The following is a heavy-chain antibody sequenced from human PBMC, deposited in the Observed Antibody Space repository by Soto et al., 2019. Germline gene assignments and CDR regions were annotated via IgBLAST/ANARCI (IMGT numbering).Heavy chain of an antibody. Sequence: ASLKVACKTAGYTFTSYGISCGRHTNGQGLELMGWISAYNGNTNYAQKLQGRVTMTTDTSTSTAYMELRSLRSDDTAVYYCARVTRRFLEWLLPDYYGMDVWGQGTTVTVSS. D-gene: IGHD3-3*01. CDR3: ARVTRRFLEWLLPDYYGMDV. V-gene: IGHV1-18*01. J-gene: IGHJ6*02. CDR1: GYTFTSYG. CDR2: ISAYNGNT.